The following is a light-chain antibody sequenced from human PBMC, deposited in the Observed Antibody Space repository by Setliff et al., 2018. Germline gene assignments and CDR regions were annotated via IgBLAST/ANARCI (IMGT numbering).Light chain of an antibody. Sequence: QSALTQPPSVSGSRGQSVTISCTGTSSDVGNYNRVSWYQQPPGTAPKLMIYEVSKRPSGVPDRFSGSKSGNTASLTVSGLQAEDEADYYCSSYAGNYIYVFGTGTKVTVL. CDR2: EVS. CDR1: SSDVGNYNR. V-gene: IGLV2-18*02. J-gene: IGLJ1*01. CDR3: SSYAGNYIYV.